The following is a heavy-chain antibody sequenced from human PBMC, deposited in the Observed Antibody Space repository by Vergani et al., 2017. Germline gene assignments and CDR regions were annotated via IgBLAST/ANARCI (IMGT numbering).Heavy chain of an antibody. CDR2: INPNSGGT. CDR1: GYTFTGYY. V-gene: IGHV1-2*04. CDR3: ARDAGLGIAAAGTYYYYGMDV. D-gene: IGHD6-13*01. J-gene: IGHJ6*02. Sequence: QVQLVQSGAEVKKPGASVKVSCKASGYTFTGYYMHWVRQAPGQGLEWMGWINPNSGGTNYAQTLQGWVTMTRDTSISTAYMELSRLRSDDTAVYYCARDAGLGIAAAGTYYYYGMDVWGQGTTVTVSS.